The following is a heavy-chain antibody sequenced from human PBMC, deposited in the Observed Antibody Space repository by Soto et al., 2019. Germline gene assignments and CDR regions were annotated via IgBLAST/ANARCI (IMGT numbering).Heavy chain of an antibody. J-gene: IGHJ4*02. CDR3: ARDDVDTGL. D-gene: IGHD5-18*01. Sequence: QVQLVQSGAEVKKPGASVKVSCKTSGYTFRTYGITWVRQSPGHWLELMGWISAYNGNTNYAQNHQGRVTLTTDTPTSTAYMELRSLRSHDTAVYFCARDDVDTGLWGQGTLVTVSS. CDR2: ISAYNGNT. V-gene: IGHV1-18*01. CDR1: GYTFRTYG.